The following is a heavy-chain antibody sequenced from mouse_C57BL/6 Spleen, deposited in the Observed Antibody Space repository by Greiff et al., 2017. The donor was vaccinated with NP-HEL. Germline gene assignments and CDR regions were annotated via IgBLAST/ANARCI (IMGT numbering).Heavy chain of an antibody. CDR1: GYTFTDYE. J-gene: IGHJ4*01. D-gene: IGHD4-1*01. V-gene: IGHV1-15*01. CDR3: TKTGNAMDY. Sequence: VQVVESGAELVRPGASVTLSCKASGYTFTDYEMHWVKQTTVHGLEWIGAIDPETGGTAYNQKFKGKDILTADKSSSTAYMELRSLTSEDSAVYYCTKTGNAMDYWGQGTSVTVSS. CDR2: IDPETGGT.